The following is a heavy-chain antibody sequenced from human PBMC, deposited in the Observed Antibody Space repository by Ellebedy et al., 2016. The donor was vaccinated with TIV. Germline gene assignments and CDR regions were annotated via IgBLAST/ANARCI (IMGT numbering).Heavy chain of an antibody. D-gene: IGHD1-26*01. CDR3: ARGNWGSYYSYLDY. V-gene: IGHV4-31*03. J-gene: IGHJ4*02. CDR1: GASISSGGYY. CDR2: IYYSGST. Sequence: MPSETLSLTCTVSGASISSGGYYWSWIRQRPGKGLEWIGHIYYSGSTNYIPSLRSRVTISVDTSNNRFSLKLSSVTGADTAMYYCARGNWGSYYSYLDYWGQGNLVTVST.